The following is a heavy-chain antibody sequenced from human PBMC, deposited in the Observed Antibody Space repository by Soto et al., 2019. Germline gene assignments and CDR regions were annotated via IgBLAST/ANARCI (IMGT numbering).Heavy chain of an antibody. CDR2: INVDGSAT. V-gene: IGHV3-74*01. CDR3: ARDRGSYNGIFDY. CDR1: GLTVSSSW. J-gene: IGHJ4*02. Sequence: EVQLVESGGGLVQPGGSRRLSCAVSGLTVSSSWMHWVRQAPGKGLVWVSRINVDGSATYYADSVQGRFTISRDNAKNILYLQMTNLSAEDTAVYYCARDRGSYNGIFDYWGQGTLVPVSS. D-gene: IGHD2-15*01.